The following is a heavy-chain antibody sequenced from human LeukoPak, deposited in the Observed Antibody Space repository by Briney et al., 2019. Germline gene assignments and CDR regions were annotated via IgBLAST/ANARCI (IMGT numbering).Heavy chain of an antibody. V-gene: IGHV1-2*02. J-gene: IGHJ4*02. CDR2: INPNSGST. CDR1: GYTFTGYY. CDR3: ARDLYGGTSATFDY. D-gene: IGHD4-23*01. Sequence: ASVKVSCKASGYTFTGYYMNWVRQAPGQGLEWMGWINPNSGSTNYAQRFQGRVTMTRDTSISSAYMELSRLRSDDRAVYYCARDLYGGTSATFDYWGQGTLVTVSS.